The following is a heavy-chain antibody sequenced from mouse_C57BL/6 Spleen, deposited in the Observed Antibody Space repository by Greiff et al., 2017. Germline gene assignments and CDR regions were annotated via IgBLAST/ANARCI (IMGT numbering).Heavy chain of an antibody. J-gene: IGHJ4*01. CDR1: GYTFTSYG. CDR3: AREAAQARAMDY. D-gene: IGHD3-2*02. CDR2: IYPRSGNT. Sequence: VQLQESGAGLARPGASVKLSCKASGYTFTSYGISWVKQRTGPGLEWIGEIYPRSGNTYYNEKFKGKATLTADKSSSTAYMVLRSLTSKDSAVYFCAREAAQARAMDYRGQGTSVTVSS. V-gene: IGHV1-81*01.